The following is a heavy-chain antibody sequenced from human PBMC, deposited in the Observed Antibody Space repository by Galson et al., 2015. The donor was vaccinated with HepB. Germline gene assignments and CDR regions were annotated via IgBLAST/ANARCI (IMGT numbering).Heavy chain of an antibody. Sequence: SVKVSCKASGGTFSNYVISWVRQAPGQGLEWMGRIVPTLGIANYAQKFQARVTIIADKSTSTAYMELSSLGSEDTAVYYCARLSPLDPRGFDVWGQGTMVTVSS. CDR3: ARLSPLDPRGFDV. CDR1: GGTFSNYV. V-gene: IGHV1-69*04. CDR2: IVPTLGIA. J-gene: IGHJ3*01.